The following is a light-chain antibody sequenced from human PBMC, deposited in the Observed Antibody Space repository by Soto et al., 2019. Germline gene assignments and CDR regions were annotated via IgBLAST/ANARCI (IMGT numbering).Light chain of an antibody. V-gene: IGKV1-39*01. CDR1: QSISNH. CDR2: AAS. CDR3: QQYNNWPST. Sequence: DIQMTQSPSSLSASVEDRVIITCRASQSISNHLNWYQQKPGKAPKLLIFAASSLQSGVPSRFSGSRSGPDFTLTISSLQSEDFAVYYCQQYNNWPSTFGQGTNVEIK. J-gene: IGKJ1*01.